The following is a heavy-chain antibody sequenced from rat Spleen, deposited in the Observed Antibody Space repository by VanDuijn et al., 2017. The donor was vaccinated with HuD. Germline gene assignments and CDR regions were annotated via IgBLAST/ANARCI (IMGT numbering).Heavy chain of an antibody. CDR1: GFTFNNYW. J-gene: IGHJ2*01. CDR2: IIYDASRI. V-gene: IGHV5-7*01. Sequence: EVQLVESGGGLVQPGGSLKLSCVASGFTFNNYWMTWVRQSPQKGLEWVAMIIYDASRIYYRDSVKGRFTISRDNTKSTLYLQMDSLRSEDTASYYCARQWYYFDYWGQGVMVTVSS. D-gene: IGHD1-1*01. CDR3: ARQWYYFDY.